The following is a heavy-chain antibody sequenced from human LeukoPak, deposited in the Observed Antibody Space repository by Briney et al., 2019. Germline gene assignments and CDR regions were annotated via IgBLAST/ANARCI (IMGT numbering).Heavy chain of an antibody. J-gene: IGHJ6*03. D-gene: IGHD3-16*01. V-gene: IGHV1-8*03. CDR2: MDPNSGNA. Sequence: GASVKVSCKASGYTFTSYDINWVRQATGQGLEWMGWMDPNSGNAGYAQKFQGRVTISRSTSISTAYMELSSLRSEDTAVYYCAICLNWGELARDINYYYYYMDVWGKGTTVTVSS. CDR1: GYTFTSYD. CDR3: AICLNWGELARDINYYYYYMDV.